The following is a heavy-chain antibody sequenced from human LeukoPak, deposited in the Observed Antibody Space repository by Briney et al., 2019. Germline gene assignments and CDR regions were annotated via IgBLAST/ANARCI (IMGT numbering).Heavy chain of an antibody. D-gene: IGHD3-3*01. CDR2: IYSGGST. Sequence: GGSLRLSCAASGFTVGSNYMSWVRQAPGKGLEWVSVIYSGGSTYYADSVKGRFTISRDNSKNTLYLQMNSLRAGDTAVYYCARGPLLRWGLGGRGMDVWGQGTTVTVSS. J-gene: IGHJ6*02. V-gene: IGHV3-53*01. CDR1: GFTVGSNY. CDR3: ARGPLLRWGLGGRGMDV.